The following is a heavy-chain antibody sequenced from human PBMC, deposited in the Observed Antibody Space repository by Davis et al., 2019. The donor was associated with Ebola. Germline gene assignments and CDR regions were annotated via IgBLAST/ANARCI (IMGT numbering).Heavy chain of an antibody. D-gene: IGHD3-3*01. V-gene: IGHV1-24*01. Sequence: ASVKVSCKVSGYTLTELSMHWVRQAPGKGLEWMGGFDPEDGETIYAQKFQGRVTMTEDTSTDTAYMELSSLRSEDTAVYYCARDNGLEWLFGMDVWGQGTTVTVSS. J-gene: IGHJ6*02. CDR1: GYTLTELS. CDR3: ARDNGLEWLFGMDV. CDR2: FDPEDGET.